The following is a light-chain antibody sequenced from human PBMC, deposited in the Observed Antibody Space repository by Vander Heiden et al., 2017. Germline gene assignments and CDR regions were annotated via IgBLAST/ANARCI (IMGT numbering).Light chain of an antibody. Sequence: QAGLTQPPSVSKAWRQTATLTCSGYSNNARHQGAAWQQQHQGHPPKLLFYRNNNRPSGISERFSASRSGNTASLTITGLQPEDEADYYCSAWDTSLSAQVFGAGTKLTVL. CDR2: RNN. J-gene: IGLJ2*01. CDR1: SNNARHQG. V-gene: IGLV10-54*04. CDR3: SAWDTSLSAQV.